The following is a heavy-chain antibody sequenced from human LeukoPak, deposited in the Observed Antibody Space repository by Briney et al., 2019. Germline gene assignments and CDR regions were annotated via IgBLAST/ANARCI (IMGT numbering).Heavy chain of an antibody. Sequence: GGSLRLSCAATGFTLKDYGMHWVRQPPGKGLEWVSSINWNGGGTDYADSVKGRFTISRDNAKNSLYLQLSSLRPEDTALYYCAKHMRATNTYSFFGLDVWGQGTTVTVSS. D-gene: IGHD1-26*01. CDR3: AKHMRATNTYSFFGLDV. V-gene: IGHV3-9*01. J-gene: IGHJ6*02. CDR2: INWNGGGT. CDR1: GFTLKDYG.